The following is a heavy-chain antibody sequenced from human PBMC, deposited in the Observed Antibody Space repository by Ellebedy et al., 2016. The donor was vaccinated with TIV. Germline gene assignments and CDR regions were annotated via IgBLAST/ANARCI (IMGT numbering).Heavy chain of an antibody. Sequence: ASVKVSCKTSGYTFSSYPVHWVRQAPGHRLEWLGLIDPDNGKTKYLGRLQGRLTFTTDKSARTGYMELSSLTSDDTGLYFCARGNWNYADYWGQGTLVTVSS. CDR2: IDPDNGKT. CDR3: ARGNWNYADY. V-gene: IGHV1-3*01. D-gene: IGHD1-7*01. CDR1: GYTFSSYP. J-gene: IGHJ4*02.